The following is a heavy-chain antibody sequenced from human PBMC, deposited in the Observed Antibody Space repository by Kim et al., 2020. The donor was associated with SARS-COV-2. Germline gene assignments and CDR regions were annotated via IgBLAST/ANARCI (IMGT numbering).Heavy chain of an antibody. V-gene: IGHV3-23*01. J-gene: IGHJ4*02. D-gene: IGHD3-10*01. Sequence: RFTISRDNSKNTLYLQMNSLGAEDTAVYYCAKDMDFFGSGSYYLRSYYFDYWGQGTQVTVSS. CDR3: AKDMDFFGSGSYYLRSYYFDY.